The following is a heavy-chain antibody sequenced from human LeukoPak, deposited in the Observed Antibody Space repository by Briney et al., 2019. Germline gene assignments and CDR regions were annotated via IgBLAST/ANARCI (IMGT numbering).Heavy chain of an antibody. D-gene: IGHD6-19*01. V-gene: IGHV4-39*02. CDR2: TYYTGNT. J-gene: IGHJ4*02. CDR3: AGTNSAWYDY. Sequence: SETLSLTCTVPGGSINSSSYYWGWIRQPPGKGLEWIVHTYYTGNTYYNPSLKGRITLSVDTSKNHFSLKLTSLTPAAPPLYSCAGTNSAWYDYWGQGTLVCVSS. CDR1: GGSINSSSYY.